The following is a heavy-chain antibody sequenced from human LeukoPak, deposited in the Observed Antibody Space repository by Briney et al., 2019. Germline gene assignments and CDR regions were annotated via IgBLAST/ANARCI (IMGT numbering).Heavy chain of an antibody. CDR3: AREGLYNYGYVYGY. D-gene: IGHD5-18*01. CDR1: GFTFSYYG. J-gene: IGHJ4*02. Sequence: QPGETLRLSCAASGFTFSYYGLSWVRQAPGQGLEWVSSISDSSGSRTPYADSVKGRFTISRDNSKNTLYLQMNSLRAKDTAVYFCAREGLYNYGYVYGYWGQGTLVTVSS. CDR2: ISDSSGSRT. V-gene: IGHV3-23*01.